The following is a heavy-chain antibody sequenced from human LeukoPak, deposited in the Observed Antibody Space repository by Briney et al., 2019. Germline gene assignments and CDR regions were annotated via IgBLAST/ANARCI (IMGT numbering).Heavy chain of an antibody. CDR1: GFTFSSYA. V-gene: IGHV3-23*01. CDR3: AKDRAQLWFGIFDY. Sequence: GGSLRLSCAASGFTFSSYAMSWVRQAPGKGLEWVSAISGSGGSTYYADSVKGRFTISRDNSKNTLYLQMNCLRAEDTAVYYCAKDRAQLWFGIFDYWGQGTLVTVSS. D-gene: IGHD5-18*01. CDR2: ISGSGGST. J-gene: IGHJ4*02.